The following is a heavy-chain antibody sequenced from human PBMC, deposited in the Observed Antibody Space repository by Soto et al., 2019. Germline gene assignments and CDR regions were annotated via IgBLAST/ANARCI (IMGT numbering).Heavy chain of an antibody. J-gene: IGHJ6*02. CDR1: GFTFSSYA. V-gene: IGHV3-23*01. CDR3: AKSYTMVRGVIKSYYYGMDV. Sequence: PGGSLRLSCAASGFTFSSYAMSWVRQAPGKGLEWVSAISGSGGSTYYADSVKGRFTISRDNSKNTLYLQMNSLRAEDTAVYYCAKSYTMVRGVIKSYYYGMDVWGQGTTVTVYS. CDR2: ISGSGGST. D-gene: IGHD3-10*01.